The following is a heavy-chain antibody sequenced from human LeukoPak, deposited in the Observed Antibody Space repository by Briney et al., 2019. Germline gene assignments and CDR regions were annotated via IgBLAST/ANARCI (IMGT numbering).Heavy chain of an antibody. Sequence: PSETLSLTCTLSGGSISSSGYYWGWIRQPQGKGLEWIGSIYYSGSTYYNPSLKSRITISLDTSKNHFSLNLSSVTAADTAVYCCARPLAAAGPLSYWYFDLWGRGTLVTVSS. D-gene: IGHD6-13*01. CDR1: GGSISSSGYY. CDR2: IYYSGST. V-gene: IGHV4-39*01. CDR3: ARPLAAAGPLSYWYFDL. J-gene: IGHJ2*01.